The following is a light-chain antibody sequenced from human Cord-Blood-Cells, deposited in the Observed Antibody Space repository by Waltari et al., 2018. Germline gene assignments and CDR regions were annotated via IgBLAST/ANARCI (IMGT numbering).Light chain of an antibody. CDR2: EVS. CDR1: SSDVGGYNY. V-gene: IGLV2-8*01. J-gene: IGLJ2*01. Sequence: QSALTQPPSASGSPGQSVTISCTVTSSDVGGYNYVSWYQQHPGKAPTLMIYEVSKRPSGVPDRFSGSKSGNTASLTVSGLQAEDEADYYCSSYAGSNNLVFGGGTKLSVL. CDR3: SSYAGSNNLV.